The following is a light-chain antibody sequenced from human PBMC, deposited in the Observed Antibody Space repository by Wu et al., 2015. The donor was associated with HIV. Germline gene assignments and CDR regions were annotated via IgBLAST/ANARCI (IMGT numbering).Light chain of an antibody. CDR2: DAS. CDR3: RQHYNWPLT. CDR1: RSVSGT. Sequence: EIVLTQSPATLSFSPGETATLSCRASRSVSGTLAWFQQKPGQAPRLFIYDASNRATGIPDRFSGSGSVRDFTLTISSLEPEDFAVYYCRQHYNWPLTFGQGTRLEIK. J-gene: IGKJ5*01. V-gene: IGKV3-11*02.